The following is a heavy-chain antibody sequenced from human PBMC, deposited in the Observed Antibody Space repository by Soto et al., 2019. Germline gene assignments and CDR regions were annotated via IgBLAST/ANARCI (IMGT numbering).Heavy chain of an antibody. D-gene: IGHD3-16*01. CDR1: GYTFTSYY. J-gene: IGHJ6*02. CDR3: ARRIMITFGASRHNGMDV. V-gene: IGHV1-46*01. Sequence: GASVKVSCKASGYTFTSYYMHWVRQAPGQGLEWMGIINPSGGSTSYAQKFQGRVTMTRDTSTSTVYMELSSLRSEDTAVYYCARRIMITFGASRHNGMDVWGQGTTVTVSS. CDR2: INPSGGST.